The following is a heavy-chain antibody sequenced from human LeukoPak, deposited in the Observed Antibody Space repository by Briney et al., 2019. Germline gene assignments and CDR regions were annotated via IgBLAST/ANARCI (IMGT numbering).Heavy chain of an antibody. Sequence: PSETLSLTCTVSGGSISSYYWSWIRQPAGKGLEWIGRIYTSGTTNYNPSLKSRVTMSVDTSKNQFSLRLSSVTAADTAVYYCARDGSGTYYGRPFDIWGQGTMVTVSS. V-gene: IGHV4-4*07. J-gene: IGHJ3*02. CDR2: IYTSGTT. D-gene: IGHD1-26*01. CDR1: GGSISSYY. CDR3: ARDGSGTYYGRPFDI.